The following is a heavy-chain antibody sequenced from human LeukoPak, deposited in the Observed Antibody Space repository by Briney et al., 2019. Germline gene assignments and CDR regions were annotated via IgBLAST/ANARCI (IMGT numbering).Heavy chain of an antibody. CDR3: ARELLWFGEADYNYYYGMDV. V-gene: IGHV3-53*01. CDR2: IYSGGST. D-gene: IGHD3-10*01. CDR1: GFTVSSNY. Sequence: GGSLRLSCAASGFTVSSNYMSWVRQAPGKGLEWVSVIYSGGSTYYADSVKGRFTISRDNSKNTLYLQMNSLRAEDTAVYYCARELLWFGEADYNYYYGMDVWGQGTTVTVSS. J-gene: IGHJ6*02.